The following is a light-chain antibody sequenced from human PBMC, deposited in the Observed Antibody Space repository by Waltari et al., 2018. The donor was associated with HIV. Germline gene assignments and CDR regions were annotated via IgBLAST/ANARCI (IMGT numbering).Light chain of an antibody. CDR3: LQTYTNPRT. CDR2: GAS. Sequence: DTEMTQSPSSLSASVGDRVTITCRASDLISNYLSWYQQTPGKAPKRLIYGASSLHSGAPSRFSGSQSGTDFTLTISGLQPEDSASYYCLQTYTNPRTFGQGTKVEVK. V-gene: IGKV1-39*01. J-gene: IGKJ1*01. CDR1: DLISNY.